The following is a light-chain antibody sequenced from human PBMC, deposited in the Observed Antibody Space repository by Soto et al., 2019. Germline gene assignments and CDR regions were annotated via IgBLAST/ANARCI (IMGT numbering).Light chain of an antibody. CDR2: DVS. CDR3: SSFTISRNTVI. J-gene: IGLJ2*01. Sequence: QSALTQPASVSGSPGQSITISCTGTSSDLDDYNYVSWYQYHPGKAPKLIIYDVSNRPSGISNRFSGSKSGNTASLTISGLQAEDEADYYCSSFTISRNTVIFGGGTKLTVL. V-gene: IGLV2-14*01. CDR1: SSDLDDYNY.